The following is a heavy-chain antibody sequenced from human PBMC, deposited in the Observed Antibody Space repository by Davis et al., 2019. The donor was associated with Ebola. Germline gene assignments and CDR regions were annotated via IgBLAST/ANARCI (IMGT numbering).Heavy chain of an antibody. V-gene: IGHV3-7*01. CDR1: GFSFSHFW. CDR2: INHDGTEI. J-gene: IGHJ4*02. D-gene: IGHD4-17*01. Sequence: PGGSLRLSCAASGFSFSHFWMNWVRQAPGRGLEWVASINHDGTEIHYVDSVKGRFTISRDNAMNSLYLQMNSLRAEDTAVYYCARSLGDSTVTNGMVNDYWGQGTLVTVSS. CDR3: ARSLGDSTVTNGMVNDY.